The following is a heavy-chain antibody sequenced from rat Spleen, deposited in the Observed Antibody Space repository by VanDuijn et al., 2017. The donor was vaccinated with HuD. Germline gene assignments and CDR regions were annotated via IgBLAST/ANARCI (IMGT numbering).Heavy chain of an antibody. CDR1: GFTFSTFP. J-gene: IGHJ4*01. V-gene: IGHV5-25*01. Sequence: EVQLVESGGGLVQPGRSLKLSCAVSGFTFSTFPMAWVRQAPKKGLEWVASISPSGGSTYYRDSVKGRFTISRDNAKSTLYLQMDSLRSEDTATYYCARGAGYVLDAWGQGASVTVSS. CDR2: ISPSGGST. D-gene: IGHD1-4*01. CDR3: ARGAGYVLDA.